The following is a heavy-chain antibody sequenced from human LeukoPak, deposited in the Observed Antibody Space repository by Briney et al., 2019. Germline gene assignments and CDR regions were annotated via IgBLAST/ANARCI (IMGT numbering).Heavy chain of an antibody. CDR3: ARVFGYTYGFFFDD. J-gene: IGHJ4*02. D-gene: IGHD5-18*01. V-gene: IGHV5-51*01. CDR1: GYSFTICW. Sequence: GESLKISCKGSGYSFTICWIAWVRRMPGKGLEWMGIIYPRDSDTRYSPSFQGQVTISADRSISTAYLQWSGLKASDTAMYYCARVFGYTYGFFFDDWGQGTLVTVSS. CDR2: IYPRDSDT.